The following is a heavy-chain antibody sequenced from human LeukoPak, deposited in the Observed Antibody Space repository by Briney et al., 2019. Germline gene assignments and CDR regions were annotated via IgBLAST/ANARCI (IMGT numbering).Heavy chain of an antibody. V-gene: IGHV3-7*03. CDR2: IKEDGSEK. Sequence: GGSLRLSCAASGFTFSSYSINWVRQAPGMGLEWVANIKEDGSEKYYVDSVKGRFTISRDNAKNSLFLQMNSLRAEDTAVYYCARVPGYTSGRGTIDSWGQGTLVTVSS. CDR3: ARVPGYTSGRGTIDS. J-gene: IGHJ4*02. CDR1: GFTFSSYS. D-gene: IGHD5-18*01.